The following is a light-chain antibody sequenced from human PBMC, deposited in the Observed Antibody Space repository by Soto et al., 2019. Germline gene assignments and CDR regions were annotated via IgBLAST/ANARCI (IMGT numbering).Light chain of an antibody. CDR1: QSVSSY. J-gene: IGKJ4*01. CDR2: DAS. Sequence: EIVLTQSPATLSLSPGERATLSCRASQSVSSYLAWYQQKPGQAPRLLIYDASNRATGIPARFSGSGSGTDFTLTISSLDPEDFAVYYCQQRSNWPLTFGGWTKVEIK. CDR3: QQRSNWPLT. V-gene: IGKV3-11*01.